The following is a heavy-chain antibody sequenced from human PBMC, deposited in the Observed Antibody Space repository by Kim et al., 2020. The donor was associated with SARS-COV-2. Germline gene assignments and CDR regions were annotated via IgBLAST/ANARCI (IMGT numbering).Heavy chain of an antibody. V-gene: IGHV3-30*07. D-gene: IGHD3-3*01. CDR3: ARDGYDFWSGYSGSHYFDY. Sequence: GRFTISRDNSKNTLYLQMNSLRAEDTAVYYCARDGYDFWSGYSGSHYFDYWGQGTLVTVSS. J-gene: IGHJ4*02.